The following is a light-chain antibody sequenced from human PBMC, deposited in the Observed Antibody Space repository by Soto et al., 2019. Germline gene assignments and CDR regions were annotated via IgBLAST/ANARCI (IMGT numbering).Light chain of an antibody. Sequence: DIQLTQSPSFLSASVGDRVTITCRASQGISSYLAWYQQKPGKAPKLLIYGASTLQSGVPSRFSGSESGTEFTLTISSLQPEDFATYYCQQLNSYPVTFGQGTKLEIK. J-gene: IGKJ2*01. CDR1: QGISSY. V-gene: IGKV1-9*01. CDR2: GAS. CDR3: QQLNSYPVT.